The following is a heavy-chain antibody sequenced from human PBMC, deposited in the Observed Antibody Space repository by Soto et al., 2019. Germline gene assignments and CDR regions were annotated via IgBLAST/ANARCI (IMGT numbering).Heavy chain of an antibody. CDR1: GGSISSSSYY. CDR3: ASFPAGTLVGAFDI. CDR2: IYYSGST. J-gene: IGHJ3*02. Sequence: SETLSLTCTVSGGSISSSSYYWGWIRQPPGKGLEWIGSIYYSGSTYYNPSLKGRVAISVDTSKNQFSLKLSSVTAADTAVYYCASFPAGTLVGAFDIWGQGTIVTVSS. V-gene: IGHV4-39*07. D-gene: IGHD6-13*01.